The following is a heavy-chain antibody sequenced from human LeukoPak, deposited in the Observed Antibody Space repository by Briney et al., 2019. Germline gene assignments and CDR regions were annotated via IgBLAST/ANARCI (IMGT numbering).Heavy chain of an antibody. Sequence: GGSLRLSCVASGFSFGFNTYGMQWVRQTPGKGLEWVAVIWYDGGIKYYGDAVKGRFTISRDNAKKSLYLQMNSLRAEDTAVYYCARDGLGIDYWGQGTLVTVSS. CDR2: IWYDGGIK. CDR1: GFSFGFNTYG. J-gene: IGHJ4*02. V-gene: IGHV3-33*01. CDR3: ARDGLGIDY. D-gene: IGHD3-10*01.